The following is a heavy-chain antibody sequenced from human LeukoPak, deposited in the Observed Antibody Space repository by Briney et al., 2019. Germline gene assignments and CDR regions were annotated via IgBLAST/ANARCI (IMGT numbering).Heavy chain of an antibody. V-gene: IGHV3-48*04. D-gene: IGHD1-7*01. Sequence: PGGSLRLSCAASEFTFSSYSMNWVRQAPGKGLEWVSYISSDGSTIYYADSVQGRLTISRDNAKNSLYLQMNSLRAEDTAVYYCARGDNWNSYYYHYMDVWGKGTTVTASS. CDR1: EFTFSSYS. CDR3: ARGDNWNSYYYHYMDV. J-gene: IGHJ6*03. CDR2: ISSDGSTI.